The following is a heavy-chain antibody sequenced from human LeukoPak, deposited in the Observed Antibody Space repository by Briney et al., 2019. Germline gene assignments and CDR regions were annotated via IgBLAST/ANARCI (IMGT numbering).Heavy chain of an antibody. Sequence: GASVKVSCKASGYTFTGYYMHWVRQAPGQGLEWMGWINPNSGGTNYAQKFQGWVTMTRDTSISTAYMELSRLRSDDTAVYYCVRDSAFSSYSYWGQGALVTASS. CDR3: VRDSAFSSYSY. V-gene: IGHV1-2*04. J-gene: IGHJ4*02. CDR2: INPNSGGT. D-gene: IGHD2-15*01. CDR1: GYTFTGYY.